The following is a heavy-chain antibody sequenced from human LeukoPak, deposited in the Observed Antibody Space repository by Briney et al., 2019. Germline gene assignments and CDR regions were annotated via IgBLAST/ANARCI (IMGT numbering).Heavy chain of an antibody. J-gene: IGHJ3*02. CDR1: GGSFSGYY. V-gene: IGHV4-34*01. Sequence: SETLSLTCAVYGGSFSGYYWSWIRQPPGKGLEWIGEINHSGSTNYNPSLRSRVTISVDTSKNQFSLKLSSVTAADTAVYYCARARWLRDAFDIWGQGTMVTVSS. D-gene: IGHD5-24*01. CDR3: ARARWLRDAFDI. CDR2: INHSGST.